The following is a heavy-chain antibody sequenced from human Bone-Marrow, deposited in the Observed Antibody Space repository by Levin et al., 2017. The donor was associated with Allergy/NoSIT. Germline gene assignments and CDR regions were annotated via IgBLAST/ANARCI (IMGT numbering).Heavy chain of an antibody. CDR3: AGTPSHYYDSSGYYRLYYYYGMDV. D-gene: IGHD3-22*01. CDR2: IIPIFGTA. J-gene: IGHJ6*02. CDR1: GGTFSSYA. Sequence: SVKVSCKASGGTFSSYAISWVRQAPGQGLEWMGGIIPIFGTADYAQKFQGRVTITADESTSTAYMDLTSLRCEDSAVYYCAGTPSHYYDSSGYYRLYYYYGMDVWGQGTTVTVSS. V-gene: IGHV1-69*13.